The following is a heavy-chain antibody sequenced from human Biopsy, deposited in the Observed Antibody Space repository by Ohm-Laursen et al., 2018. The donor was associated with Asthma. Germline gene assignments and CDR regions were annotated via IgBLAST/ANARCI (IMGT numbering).Heavy chain of an antibody. J-gene: IGHJ4*02. CDR3: ARGGSRDLWGTYRYPWDY. Sequence: SLRLSCSASGFTVSRDHMFWVRQAPGKGLEWVSVIYSGGTSDTADSVRCRFTISRDFYKNTLYLQMDSLRAEDTAVYYCARGGSRDLWGTYRYPWDYWGQGTLVTVSS. V-gene: IGHV3-53*01. D-gene: IGHD3-16*02. CDR2: IYSGGTS. CDR1: GFTVSRDH.